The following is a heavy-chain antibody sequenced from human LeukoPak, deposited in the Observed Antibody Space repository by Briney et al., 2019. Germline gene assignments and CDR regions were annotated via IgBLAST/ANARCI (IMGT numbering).Heavy chain of an antibody. V-gene: IGHV1-2*02. CDR3: ARAASCSSTSCYNFDY. J-gene: IGHJ4*02. Sequence: ASVTVSFTSSGSTFTGCYMHWVRQAPGQGLEWMGWMNPNSGGTNYAQKFQGRVTMTRDTSISTAYMELSRLRSDDTAVYYCARAASCSSTSCYNFDYWGQGTLVTVSS. D-gene: IGHD2-2*01. CDR2: MNPNSGGT. CDR1: GSTFTGCY.